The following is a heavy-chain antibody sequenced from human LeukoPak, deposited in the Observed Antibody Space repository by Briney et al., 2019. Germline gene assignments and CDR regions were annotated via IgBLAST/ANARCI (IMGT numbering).Heavy chain of an antibody. V-gene: IGHV3-48*04. CDR3: ARVGSNYGRYFQH. J-gene: IGHJ1*01. CDR2: ISSSGSTI. D-gene: IGHD4-11*01. Sequence: GGSLRLSCTASGFTFGPYTMNWVRQAPGKGLEWVSYISSSGSTIYYADSVKGRFTISRDNAKNSLYLQMNSLRAEDTAVYYCARVGSNYGRYFQHWGQGTLVTVSS. CDR1: GFTFGPYT.